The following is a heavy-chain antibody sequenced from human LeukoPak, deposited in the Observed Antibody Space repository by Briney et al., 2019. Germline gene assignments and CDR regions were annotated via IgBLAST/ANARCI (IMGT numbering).Heavy chain of an antibody. CDR1: GFTFSSYA. CDR3: AKVEYSSSSGPLDY. D-gene: IGHD6-6*01. CDR2: ISGSGGST. Sequence: PGGSLRLSCAASGFTFSSYAMSWVRQAPGKGLEWVSAISGSGGSTYYADSVKGRFTISRDNSKNTLYLQMNSLRAEDTAVYYCAKVEYSSSSGPLDYWGQGTLVTVSS. J-gene: IGHJ4*02. V-gene: IGHV3-23*01.